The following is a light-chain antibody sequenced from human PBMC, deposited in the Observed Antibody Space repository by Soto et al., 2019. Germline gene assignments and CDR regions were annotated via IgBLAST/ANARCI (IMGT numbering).Light chain of an antibody. CDR2: KAS. V-gene: IGKV1-5*03. CDR3: QQYNSYLYT. CDR1: QSISSW. Sequence: IQMTQSPSTLSASVGDRVTITCRASQSISSWLAWYQQKPGKAPKVLIYKASSLERGVPSRFSGSGSGTDFTLTISSLQPDDFATYYCQQYNSYLYTFGQGTKLGIK. J-gene: IGKJ2*01.